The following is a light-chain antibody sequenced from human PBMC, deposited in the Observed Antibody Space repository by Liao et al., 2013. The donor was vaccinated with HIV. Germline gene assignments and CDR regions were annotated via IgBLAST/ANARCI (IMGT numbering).Light chain of an antibody. V-gene: IGLV3-21*01. Sequence: SYVLTQPPSVSVAPGQTARITCGGNNIGSKSVHWYLQKPGQAPVVVISHDNDRPSGIPERLSASKSGHTATLTISGAQAMDEADYYCQAWDSTAAVFGTGTEVTVL. CDR2: HDN. CDR3: QAWDSTAAV. J-gene: IGLJ1*01. CDR1: NIGSKS.